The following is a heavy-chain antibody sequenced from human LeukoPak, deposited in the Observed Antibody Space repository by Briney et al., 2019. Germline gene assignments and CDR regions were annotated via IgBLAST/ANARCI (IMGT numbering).Heavy chain of an antibody. CDR3: ARDTEEYSSSC. Sequence: GGCLRLSCAASGFTFSSYSMNWVRQAPGKGLAWVSSISSSSSYIYYADSVKGRFTISRDNAKNSLYLQMNSLRAEDTAVYYCARDTEEYSSSCWGQGTLVTVSS. D-gene: IGHD6-13*01. V-gene: IGHV3-21*01. J-gene: IGHJ4*02. CDR2: ISSSSSYI. CDR1: GFTFSSYS.